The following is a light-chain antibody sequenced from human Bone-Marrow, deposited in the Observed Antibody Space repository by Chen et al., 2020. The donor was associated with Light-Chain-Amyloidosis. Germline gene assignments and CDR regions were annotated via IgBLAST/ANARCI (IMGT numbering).Light chain of an antibody. CDR1: NIGSTS. V-gene: IGLV3-21*03. CDR3: QVWDRSSDRPV. CDR2: DDS. J-gene: IGLJ3*02. Sequence: SYVLTQPPSVSVAPGKTARITCGGSNIGSTSVHWYQQTPGQAPLLVVYDDSDRPSGIPERLSGSNSGNTATLTISRVEAGDEADHYCQVWDRSSDRPVFGGGTKLTVL.